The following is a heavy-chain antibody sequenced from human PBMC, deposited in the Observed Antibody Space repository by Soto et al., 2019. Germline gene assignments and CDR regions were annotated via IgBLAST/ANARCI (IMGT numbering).Heavy chain of an antibody. J-gene: IGHJ4*02. Sequence: GASVKVSCKASGYTFTSYYMHWVRQAPGQGLEWMGIINPSGGSTSYAQKFQGRVTMTRDTSTSTVYMELSSLRSEDTAVYYCVRDPAYTGYSYGFFDYWGQGTLVTVSS. CDR1: GYTFTSYY. CDR2: INPSGGST. D-gene: IGHD5-18*01. V-gene: IGHV1-46*01. CDR3: VRDPAYTGYSYGFFDY.